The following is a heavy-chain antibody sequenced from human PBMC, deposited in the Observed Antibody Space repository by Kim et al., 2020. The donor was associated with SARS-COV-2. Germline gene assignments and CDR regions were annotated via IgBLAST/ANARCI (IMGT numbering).Heavy chain of an antibody. V-gene: IGHV3-23*01. CDR3: AKDPHSGMSAAGHYFDY. CDR1: GFTFSSYA. D-gene: IGHD6-13*01. CDR2: ISGSGGST. J-gene: IGHJ4*02. Sequence: GGSLRLSCAASGFTFSSYAMSWVRDAPGYGLVWASAISGSGGSTYYAGSVKGRFTISRDPSKNTLYLQMNSLRAEDTAVYYCAKDPHSGMSAAGHYFDYWGQGTLVTVSS.